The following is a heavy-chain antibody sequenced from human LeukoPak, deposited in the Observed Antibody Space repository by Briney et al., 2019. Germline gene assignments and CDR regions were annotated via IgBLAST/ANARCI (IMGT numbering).Heavy chain of an antibody. J-gene: IGHJ4*02. CDR3: ARGWDGIAVAGSFDY. CDR2: IYYSGST. V-gene: IGHV4-59*01. CDR1: GGSTSGYY. Sequence: SETLSLTCTVSGGSTSGYYWSWIWQPPGKGLEWIGDIYYSGSTNYNPSLTSRVTISVDTSKNQFSPKLNSVTAADTAVYYCARGWDGIAVAGSFDYWGQGTLVTVSS. D-gene: IGHD6-19*01.